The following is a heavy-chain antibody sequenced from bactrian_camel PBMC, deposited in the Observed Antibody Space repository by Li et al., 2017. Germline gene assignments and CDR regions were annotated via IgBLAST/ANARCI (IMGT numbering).Heavy chain of an antibody. Sequence: DVQLVESGGGLVQPGGSLRLSCAGSGFTAINYAMTWIRQAPGKGLEWVSSINGGGSRTAYYADSIKGRFTISRDYAKNTLYLEFNSLKTEDTAMYYCGAGYYGGAFDVPALGARSWYWGQGTQVTVS. V-gene: IGHV3S31*01. CDR1: GFTAINYA. CDR2: INGGGSRTA. CDR3: GAGYYGGAFDVPALGARSWY. D-gene: IGHD1*01. J-gene: IGHJ4*01.